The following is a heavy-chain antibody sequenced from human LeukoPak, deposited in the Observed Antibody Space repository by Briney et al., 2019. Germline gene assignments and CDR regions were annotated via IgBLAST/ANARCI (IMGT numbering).Heavy chain of an antibody. D-gene: IGHD3-10*01. CDR3: AKDLGRGYYGSGLDY. CDR1: GFTFSSYA. V-gene: IGHV3-23*01. J-gene: IGHJ4*02. Sequence: PGGSLRLSCAASGFTFSSYAMSWVRQAPGKGLEWVSAISGSGGNTYYADSVKGRFTISRDNSKSTLYLQMNSLRAEDTAVYYCAKDLGRGYYGSGLDYWGQGTLVTVSS. CDR2: ISGSGGNT.